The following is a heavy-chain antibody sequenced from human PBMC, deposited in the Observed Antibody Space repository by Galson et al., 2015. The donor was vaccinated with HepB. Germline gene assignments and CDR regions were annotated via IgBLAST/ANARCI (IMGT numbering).Heavy chain of an antibody. Sequence: SLRLSCAASGFTFSSYSMNWVRQAPGKGLEWVSSISSSSSYIYYADSVKGRFTISRDNAKNSLYLQMNSLRAEDTAVYYCARAGPYYYGSGSYYRAFDIWGQGTMVTVSS. CDR3: ARAGPYYYGSGSYYRAFDI. J-gene: IGHJ3*02. V-gene: IGHV3-21*01. CDR1: GFTFSSYS. CDR2: ISSSSSYI. D-gene: IGHD3-10*01.